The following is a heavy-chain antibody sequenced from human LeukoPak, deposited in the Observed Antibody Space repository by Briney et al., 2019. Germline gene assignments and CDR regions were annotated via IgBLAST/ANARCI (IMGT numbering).Heavy chain of an antibody. V-gene: IGHV3-74*01. CDR2: INSDGSST. CDR1: GFTFSRYW. J-gene: IGHJ4*02. D-gene: IGHD6-19*01. CDR3: ARVKDSSGWYHFFDC. Sequence: PGGSLGLPCAASGFTFSRYWIHWVRQAPGKGLVWISRINSDGSSTSYADSVKGRFTISRDNAKNTLYLQMNSLRAEDTAVYYCARVKDSSGWYHFFDCWGQGTLVTVSS.